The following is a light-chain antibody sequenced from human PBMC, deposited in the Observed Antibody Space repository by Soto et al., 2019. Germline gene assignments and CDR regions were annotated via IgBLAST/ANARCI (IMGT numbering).Light chain of an antibody. J-gene: IGKJ1*01. V-gene: IGKV1-27*01. CDR2: AAS. Sequence: DIAMTQSPASLSASVGDTVTITCRANQGIANYVAWYQQKPGKAPKILISAASTLRSGVPARFSAAGTGIEFTLTIASLQPEDFAACYCQKYNGFPWTFGGATEVEI. CDR1: QGIANY. CDR3: QKYNGFPWT.